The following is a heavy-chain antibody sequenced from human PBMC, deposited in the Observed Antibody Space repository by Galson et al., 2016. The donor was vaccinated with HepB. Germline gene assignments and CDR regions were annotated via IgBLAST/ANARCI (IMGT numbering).Heavy chain of an antibody. CDR1: GFTFNKSW. J-gene: IGHJ5*02. V-gene: IGHV3-7*03. CDR2: INQDGSES. D-gene: IGHD3-22*01. CDR3: ARKEYYYDTSPLGWFDP. Sequence: SLRLSCAASGFTFNKSWMTWVRQAPGKRPEWVATINQDGSESTYVDSVKGRFIISRDNAKNSLSLQMNSLRPEDTAVYYCARKEYYYDTSPLGWFDPWGQGTLVTVSS.